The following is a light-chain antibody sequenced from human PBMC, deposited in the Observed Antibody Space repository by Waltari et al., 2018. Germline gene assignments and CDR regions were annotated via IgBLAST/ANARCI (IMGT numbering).Light chain of an antibody. Sequence: QSVLTQPPSASGTPGPRVTIPCSGSSSNFGHNSVDWHQQLPGTAPKLLISANDQRPSGVPDRFSGSKSGTSASLAISGLRSEDEADYYCAAWDDSLGVWTFGGGTKLTVL. CDR1: SSNFGHNS. J-gene: IGLJ2*01. CDR3: AAWDDSLGVWT. V-gene: IGLV1-47*01. CDR2: AND.